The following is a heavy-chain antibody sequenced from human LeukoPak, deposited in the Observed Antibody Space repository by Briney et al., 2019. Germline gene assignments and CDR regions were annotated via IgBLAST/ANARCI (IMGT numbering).Heavy chain of an antibody. D-gene: IGHD4-23*01. CDR3: ARRVGSTVVSSRECAFDI. V-gene: IGHV1-18*01. CDR1: GYTFTSYG. CDR2: ISAYNGNT. J-gene: IGHJ3*02. Sequence: ASVKVSCKASGYTFTSYGISWVRQAPGQGLGWMGWISAYNGNTNYAQKLQGRVTMTTDTSTSTAYMELRSLRSDDTAVYYCARRVGSTVVSSRECAFDIWGQGTMVTVSS.